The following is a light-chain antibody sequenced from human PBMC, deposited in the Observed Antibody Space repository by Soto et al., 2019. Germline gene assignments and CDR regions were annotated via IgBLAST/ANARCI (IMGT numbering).Light chain of an antibody. CDR2: LAS. CDR1: QNVLYSSNNKNL. J-gene: IGKJ2*01. Sequence: DIVMTQSPEYLAVSLGEKATINCKSSQNVLYSSNNKNLIAWYQQKPGQPPKLLIYLASTRESGVPDRFSGRWSGRAFTLIISSLKAEDVAVNYCQQYYSPPRYTFGQGTRLEIK. CDR3: QQYYSPPRYT. V-gene: IGKV4-1*01.